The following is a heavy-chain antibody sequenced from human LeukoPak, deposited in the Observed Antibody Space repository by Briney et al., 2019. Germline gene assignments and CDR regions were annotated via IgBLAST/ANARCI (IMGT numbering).Heavy chain of an antibody. J-gene: IGHJ2*01. D-gene: IGHD4-23*01. Sequence: ASVKVSYKASGYTFTGYYMHWVRQAPGQGLEWMGWINPKSGGTNYAQKFQGRVTMTRDTSISTAYMELSRLRSDDTAVYYCARGGNVNWYVDLWGRGTLVTVSS. V-gene: IGHV1-2*02. CDR2: INPKSGGT. CDR3: ARGGNVNWYVDL. CDR1: GYTFTGYY.